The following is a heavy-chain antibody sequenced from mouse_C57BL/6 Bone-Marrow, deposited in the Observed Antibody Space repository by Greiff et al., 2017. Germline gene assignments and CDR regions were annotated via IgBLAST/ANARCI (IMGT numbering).Heavy chain of an antibody. CDR2: IDPSDSYT. Sequence: QVQLQQPGAELVMPGASVKLSCKASGYTFTSYWMHWVKQRPGQGLEWIGKIDPSDSYTNYNQKFKGKSPLTIDKSSSTAYMQLSGLTSEDSAVYYCARSGPQGAMDYWGQGTSVTVSS. V-gene: IGHV1-69*01. D-gene: IGHD3-1*01. CDR1: GYTFTSYW. J-gene: IGHJ4*01. CDR3: ARSGPQGAMDY.